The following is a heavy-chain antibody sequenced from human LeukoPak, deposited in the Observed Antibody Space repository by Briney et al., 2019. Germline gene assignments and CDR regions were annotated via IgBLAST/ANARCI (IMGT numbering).Heavy chain of an antibody. V-gene: IGHV3-9*03. CDR1: GFTFDDFA. D-gene: IGHD3-3*01. J-gene: IGHJ3*02. CDR2: ISWNSGSI. Sequence: PGGSLRLSCGAFGFTFDDFAIHWVRQAPGKGLEWVSGISWNSGSIGYADSVKGRFTISRDNAKNSLYLQMNSLRAEDMALYYCAKDSRFLEWSHQDGAFDIWGQGTMVTVSS. CDR3: AKDSRFLEWSHQDGAFDI.